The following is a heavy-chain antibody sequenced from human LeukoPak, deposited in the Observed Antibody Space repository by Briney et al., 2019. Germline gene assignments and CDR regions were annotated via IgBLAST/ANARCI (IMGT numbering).Heavy chain of an antibody. CDR1: GFTFSSYW. D-gene: IGHD2-2*01. CDR3: ARDRKIVVVPAARSQGYYYYYMDV. J-gene: IGHJ6*03. CDR2: IKQDGSEK. Sequence: GGSLRLSCAASGFTFSSYWMSWVRQAPGKGLEWVANIKQDGSEKYYVDSVKGRFTISRDNAKNSLYLQMNSLRAEDTAVYYCARDRKIVVVPAARSQGYYYYYMDVWGKGTTVTVSS. V-gene: IGHV3-7*01.